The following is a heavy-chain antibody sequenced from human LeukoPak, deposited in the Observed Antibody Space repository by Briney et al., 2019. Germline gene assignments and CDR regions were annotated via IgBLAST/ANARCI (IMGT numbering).Heavy chain of an antibody. CDR3: ARDLDTMVRGVIGSYYYYYGMDV. CDR1: GFTFSDYY. V-gene: IGHV3-33*08. J-gene: IGHJ6*02. D-gene: IGHD3-10*01. Sequence: GGSLRLSCAASGFTFSDYYMSWIRQAPGKGLEWVAVIWYDGSNKYYADSVKGRFTISRDNSKNTLYLQMNSLRAEDTAVYYCARDLDTMVRGVIGSYYYYYGMDVWGQGTTVTVSS. CDR2: IWYDGSNK.